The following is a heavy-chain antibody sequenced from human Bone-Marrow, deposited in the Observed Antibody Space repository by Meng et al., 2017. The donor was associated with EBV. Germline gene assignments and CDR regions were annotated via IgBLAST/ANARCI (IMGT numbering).Heavy chain of an antibody. CDR3: ARVVAARPLNWFDP. D-gene: IGHD6-6*01. CDR2: INSDGSST. J-gene: IGHJ5*02. V-gene: IGHV3-74*01. CDR1: GFTFRSYW. Sequence: EVQLVESXXGLVQXGGSLRLSCAASGFTFRSYWMHWVRQAPGKGLVWVSRINSDGSSTSYADSVKGRFTISRDNAKNTLYLQMNSLRAEDTAVYYCARVVAARPLNWFDPWGQGTLVTVSS.